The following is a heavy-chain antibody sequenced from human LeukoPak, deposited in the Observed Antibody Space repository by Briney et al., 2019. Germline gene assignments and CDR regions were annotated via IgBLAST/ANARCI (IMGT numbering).Heavy chain of an antibody. CDR2: IYWDDDK. CDR1: GFSLSTNAVG. Sequence: SGPTLVNPTQTLTLTCTFSGFSLSTNAVGEGWIRQPPGKALEWLAVIYWDDDKRYSPSLKNRLTITKDPSKNQVVLTMTNMDPVDTATYYCAHSCGGGNSAYFDYWGQGTLVTVSS. V-gene: IGHV2-5*02. D-gene: IGHD4-23*01. J-gene: IGHJ4*02. CDR3: AHSCGGGNSAYFDY.